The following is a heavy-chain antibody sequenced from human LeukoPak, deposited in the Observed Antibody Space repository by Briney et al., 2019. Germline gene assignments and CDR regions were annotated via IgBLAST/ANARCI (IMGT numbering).Heavy chain of an antibody. Sequence: GGSLRLSCAVTGFSVSGNYMNWVRQAPGKGLEWVPILHTNGGTRYADSVKGRFTISRDDSKSTLYLQLSSLRVEDTAIYYCARGWRSGYITFDDWGQGTLVTVSS. V-gene: IGHV3-53*01. D-gene: IGHD5-12*01. CDR1: GFSVSGNY. CDR3: ARGWRSGYITFDD. J-gene: IGHJ4*02. CDR2: LHTNGGT.